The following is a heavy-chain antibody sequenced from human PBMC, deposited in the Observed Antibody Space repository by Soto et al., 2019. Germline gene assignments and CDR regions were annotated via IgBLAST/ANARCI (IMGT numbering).Heavy chain of an antibody. J-gene: IGHJ5*02. CDR2: VSAYNGNT. CDR1: GYTFTSYG. V-gene: IGHV1-18*01. Sequence: QVQLVQSGAEVKKPGASVKVSCKASGYTFTSYGISWVRQAPGQGLEWMGWVSAYNGNTNYAQKLQGRLTFTTDTSTSTASMELRSLRSDDSAVYYCARDPRYCSGGSCLNWFDPWGQGTLVTVSP. D-gene: IGHD2-15*01. CDR3: ARDPRYCSGGSCLNWFDP.